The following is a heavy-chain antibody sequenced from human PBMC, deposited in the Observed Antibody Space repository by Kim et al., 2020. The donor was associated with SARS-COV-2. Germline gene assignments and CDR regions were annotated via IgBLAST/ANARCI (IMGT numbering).Heavy chain of an antibody. V-gene: IGHV1-46*01. D-gene: IGHD3-10*01. CDR2: INPSGGST. Sequence: ASVTVSCKASGYTFTSYYMHWVRQAPGQGLEWMGIINPSGGSTSYAQKFQGRVTMTRDTSTSTVYMELSSLRSEDTAVYYCARGLLWFGELLPSYGMDVWGQGTTVTVSS. CDR1: GYTFTSYY. CDR3: ARGLLWFGELLPSYGMDV. J-gene: IGHJ6*02.